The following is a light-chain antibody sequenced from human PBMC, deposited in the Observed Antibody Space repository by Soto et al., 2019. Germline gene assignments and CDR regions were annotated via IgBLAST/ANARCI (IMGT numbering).Light chain of an antibody. J-gene: IGKJ2*01. CDR1: QSVSRD. CDR2: DAS. V-gene: IGKV3-11*01. CDR3: QQRSNWPYT. Sequence: EIVLTQSPATLSLSPGERATLSCRASQSVSRDLAWYQQKPGQAPRLLIYDASNRATGIPARFSASGSGTDFTLTIGSLEPEDFAVYCCQQRSNWPYTFGQGTQLEIK.